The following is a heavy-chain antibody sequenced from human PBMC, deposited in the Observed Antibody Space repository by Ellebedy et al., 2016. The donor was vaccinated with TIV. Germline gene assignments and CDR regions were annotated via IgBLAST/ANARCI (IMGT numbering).Heavy chain of an antibody. CDR3: AAGAGAGDDAFDI. J-gene: IGHJ3*02. Sequence: GESLKISCAASGFTFSRYSMNWVRQAPGKGLEWVSYISSSSSTIYYADSVKGRFTISRDKAKNSLYLQMNSLRAEDTAVYYCAAGAGAGDDAFDIWGQGTMVTVSS. CDR1: GFTFSRYS. D-gene: IGHD6-13*01. V-gene: IGHV3-48*01. CDR2: ISSSSSTI.